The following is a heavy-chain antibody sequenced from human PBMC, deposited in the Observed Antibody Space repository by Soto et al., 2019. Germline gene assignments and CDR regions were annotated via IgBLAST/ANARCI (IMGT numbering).Heavy chain of an antibody. CDR1: GGSISSGDFY. V-gene: IGHV4-31*03. J-gene: IGHJ4*02. CDR3: ARVNDFWSSYPVLDY. Sequence: QVQLQESGPGLVKPLQTLSLTCTVSGGSISSGDFYWSWIRQHPGKGLEWIGNIYYSGSTYYNPSLKSRVTISVDTSKNQFSLKLSSVTAADTAVYYCARVNDFWSSYPVLDYWGQGTLVTVSS. D-gene: IGHD3-3*01. CDR2: IYYSGST.